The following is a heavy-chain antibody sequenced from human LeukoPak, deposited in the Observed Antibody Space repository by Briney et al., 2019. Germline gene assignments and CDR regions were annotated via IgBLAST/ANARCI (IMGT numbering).Heavy chain of an antibody. CDR1: VFTFSNAW. CDR3: TRSSYTNSWFFY. D-gene: IGHD2/OR15-2a*01. V-gene: IGHV3-15*01. Sequence: PGGSLRLSCAASVFTFSNAWMSWVRQAPGKGLEWVGRIKSRADGETTDYAAPVKGRFTMSRDDSKKTVYLQMNSLKAEDTAVYYCTRSSYTNSWFFYWGQGSLVTVSS. J-gene: IGHJ4*02. CDR2: IKSRADGETT.